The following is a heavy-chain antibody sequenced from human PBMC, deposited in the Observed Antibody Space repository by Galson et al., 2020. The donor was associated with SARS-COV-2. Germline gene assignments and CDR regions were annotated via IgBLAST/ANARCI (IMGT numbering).Heavy chain of an antibody. V-gene: IGHV3-30*04. D-gene: IGHD6-19*01. CDR1: GFTFSSYA. CDR3: ARDREAVAGPFDY. Sequence: GGSLRLSCAASGFTFSSYAMHWVRQAPGKGLEWVAVISYDGNNKYYADSVKGRFTISRDNSKNTLYLQMNSLRAEDSAVYYCARDREAVAGPFDYWGQGTLVTVSS. CDR2: ISYDGNNK. J-gene: IGHJ4*02.